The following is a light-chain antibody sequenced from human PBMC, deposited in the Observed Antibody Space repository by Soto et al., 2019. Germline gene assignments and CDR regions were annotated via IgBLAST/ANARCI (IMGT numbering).Light chain of an antibody. CDR2: EVS. Sequence: QSALTQPPSASGSPGQSVTISCTGTSSDVGGYNYVSWYQQHPGKAPKLMISEVSKRPSGVPDRFSGSKSGNTASLTVSGLQAEDEAYYCSSALAGNNNLVFGGGTKLTVL. J-gene: IGLJ2*01. CDR1: SSDVGGYNY. V-gene: IGLV2-8*01. CDR3: SALAGNNNLV.